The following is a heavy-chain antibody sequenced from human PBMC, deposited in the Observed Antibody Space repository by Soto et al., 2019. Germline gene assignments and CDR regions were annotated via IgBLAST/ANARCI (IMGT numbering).Heavy chain of an antibody. V-gene: IGHV5-10-1*01. CDR3: ATLIAAAGTGVFGYYYYGMDV. J-gene: IGHJ6*02. Sequence: GESLKISCKGSGYSFTSYWISWVRQMPGKGLEWMGRIDPSDSYTNYSPSFQGHVTISADKPISTAYLQWSSLKASDTAMYYCATLIAAAGTGVFGYYYYGMDVWGQGTTVTVSS. D-gene: IGHD6-13*01. CDR1: GYSFTSYW. CDR2: IDPSDSYT.